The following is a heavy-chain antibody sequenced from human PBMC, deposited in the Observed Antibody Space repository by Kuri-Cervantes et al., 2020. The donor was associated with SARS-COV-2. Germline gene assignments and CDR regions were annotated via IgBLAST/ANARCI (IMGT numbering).Heavy chain of an antibody. V-gene: IGHV3-30*02. CDR1: GFTFSSYG. J-gene: IGHJ3*02. CDR2: IRYDGSNK. D-gene: IGHD3-22*01. Sequence: GESLKISCAASGFTFSSYGMHWVRQAPGKGLEWVAFIRYDGSNKYYADSVKGRFTISRDNSKNTLYLQMNSLRAEDTAVYYCAKNNYYDSSGYYPEAFDIWGQGTMVTVSS. CDR3: AKNNYYDSSGYYPEAFDI.